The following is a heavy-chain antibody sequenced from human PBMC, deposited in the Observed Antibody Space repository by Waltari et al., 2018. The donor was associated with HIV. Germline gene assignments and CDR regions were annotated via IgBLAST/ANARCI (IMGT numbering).Heavy chain of an antibody. CDR1: GFTCGVYY. CDR3: TRDGLYYDFWSGYPGY. Sequence: VQLVESGGGLVQPRRSLRLSCTAYGFTCGVYYMSWFRQAPGKGLEWVGFIRSKAYGGTTEYAASVKGRFTISRDDSKSIAYLQMNSLKTEDTAVYYCTRDGLYYDFWSGYPGYWGQVTLVTVSS. D-gene: IGHD3-3*01. J-gene: IGHJ4*02. CDR2: IRSKAYGGTT. V-gene: IGHV3-49*03.